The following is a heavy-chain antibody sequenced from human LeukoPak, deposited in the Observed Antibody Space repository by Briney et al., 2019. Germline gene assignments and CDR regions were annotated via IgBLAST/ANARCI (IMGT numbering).Heavy chain of an antibody. CDR2: IWDDGSNE. CDR1: GFTFSRYG. CDR3: ARDLTKLIEY. Sequence: GGSLRLSCAVSGFTFSRYGMHWVRQAPGKGLEWVAVIWDDGSNEFYADSVKGRFTISRDNSKNTLYLQMNSLRAEDTAVYYCARDLTKLIEYWGQGTLVTVSS. V-gene: IGHV3-33*01. J-gene: IGHJ4*02. D-gene: IGHD4/OR15-4a*01.